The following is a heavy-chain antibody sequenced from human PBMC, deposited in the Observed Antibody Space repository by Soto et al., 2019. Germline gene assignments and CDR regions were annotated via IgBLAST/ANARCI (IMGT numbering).Heavy chain of an antibody. Sequence: GGSLRLPCAASGFTLSSYWMSWVRQAPGKGLEWVANIKQDRSEKYYVDSVKGRFTIFRDNAKNSLYLQMNSLRAEDTDVYYCAKHTIAARFYFDSWGQGTLV. CDR3: AKHTIAARFYFDS. V-gene: IGHV3-7*01. J-gene: IGHJ4*02. CDR1: GFTLSSYW. CDR2: IKQDRSEK. D-gene: IGHD6-6*01.